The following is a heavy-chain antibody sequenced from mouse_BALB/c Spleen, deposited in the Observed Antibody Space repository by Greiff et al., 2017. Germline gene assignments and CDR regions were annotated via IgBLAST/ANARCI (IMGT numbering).Heavy chain of an antibody. CDR2: ISSGGSYT. CDR1: GFTFSSYT. Sequence: EVQVVESGGGLVKPGGSLKLSCAASGFTFSSYTMSWVRQTPEKRLEWVATISSGGSYTYYPDSVKGRFTISRDNAKNTLYLQMSSLKSEDTAMYYCTRVDTTHYFDYWGQGTTLTVSS. CDR3: TRVDTTHYFDY. J-gene: IGHJ2*01. D-gene: IGHD2-2*01. V-gene: IGHV5-6-4*01.